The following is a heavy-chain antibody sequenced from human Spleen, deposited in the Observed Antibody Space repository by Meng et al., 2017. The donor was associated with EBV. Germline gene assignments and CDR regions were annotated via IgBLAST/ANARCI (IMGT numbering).Heavy chain of an antibody. CDR3: ARDQQEVVLWGPLQN. CDR2: VIPVFGRT. V-gene: IGHV1-69*01. D-gene: IGHD3-16*01. Sequence: QVQLVQSGAEVKKPGSSVKVSCKASGGTFRSYGISGVRQAPGQGLEWIGGVIPVFGRTIHAQKFQGRVTITADESTNTAYMEVTSLRGEDTAIYFCARDQQEVVLWGPLQNWAQGTLVTVYS. J-gene: IGHJ1*01. CDR1: GGTFRSYG.